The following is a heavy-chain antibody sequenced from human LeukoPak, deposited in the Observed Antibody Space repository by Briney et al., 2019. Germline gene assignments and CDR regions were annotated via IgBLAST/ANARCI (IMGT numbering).Heavy chain of an antibody. V-gene: IGHV3-23*01. CDR3: AKAPVTSCRGAYCYPFDS. CDR1: GFTLSTYA. D-gene: IGHD2-21*01. J-gene: IGHJ4*02. CDR2: TSSSDAGT. Sequence: GGSLRLFCAASGFTLSTYAMSWVRQTPGKGLEWVAATSSSDAGTYHADSVRGRFTISRDNSKNTLYLQMNSLRAEDAAVYFCAKAPVTSCRGAYCYPFDSWGQGTLVTASS.